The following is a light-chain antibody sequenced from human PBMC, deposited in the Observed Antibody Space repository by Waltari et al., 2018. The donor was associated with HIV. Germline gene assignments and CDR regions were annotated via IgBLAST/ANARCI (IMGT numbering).Light chain of an antibody. CDR1: SSHIGGHN. CDR2: RNN. CDR3: AAWDDSLRGLV. V-gene: IGLV1-47*01. J-gene: IGLJ3*02. Sequence: QSVRTRPPSASGTPGQRVTISCSGSSSHIGGHNVFLYQQLPGTAPKLVINRNNQRPSGVPDRCSGSKSGTSASLAIIWLRSEEEADYYCAAWDDSLRGLVFGGGTKLTVL.